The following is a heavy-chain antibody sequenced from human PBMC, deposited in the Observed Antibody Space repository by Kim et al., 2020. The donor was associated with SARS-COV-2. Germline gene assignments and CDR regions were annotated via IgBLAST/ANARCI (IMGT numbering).Heavy chain of an antibody. CDR2: IYSGGST. CDR1: GFTVSSNY. Sequence: GGSLRLSCAASGFTVSSNYMSWVRQAPGKGPEWVSVIYSGGSTYYADSVKGRFTISRDNSKNTLYLQMNSLRAEDTAVYYCAWSFGVVSGVDVWGQGTTVTVSS. J-gene: IGHJ6*02. D-gene: IGHD3-3*01. CDR3: AWSFGVVSGVDV. V-gene: IGHV3-66*01.